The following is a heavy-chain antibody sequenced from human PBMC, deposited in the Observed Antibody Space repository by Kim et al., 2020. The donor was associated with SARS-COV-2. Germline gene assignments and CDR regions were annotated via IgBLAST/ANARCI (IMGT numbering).Heavy chain of an antibody. CDR1: GFTFSSYW. D-gene: IGHD3-3*01. Sequence: GGSLRLSCAASGFTFSSYWMHWVRQAPGKGLVWVSRIKSDGSRTSYADSVKGRFTISRDNAKNTLYLQMNSLRDDTAVYYCARAGDYDFNYGLDVWGQGTTVTVSS. V-gene: IGHV3-74*01. CDR3: ARAGDYDFNYGLDV. CDR2: IKSDGSRT. J-gene: IGHJ6*02.